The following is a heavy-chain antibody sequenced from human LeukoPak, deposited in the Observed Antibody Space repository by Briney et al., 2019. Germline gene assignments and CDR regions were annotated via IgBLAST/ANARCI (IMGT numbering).Heavy chain of an antibody. CDR1: GGSIDSSSYY. D-gene: IGHD5-18*01. CDR2: IYYSGST. J-gene: IGHJ5*02. V-gene: IGHV4-39*07. CDR3: ARDWGTPMAHTDH. Sequence: PSETLSLTCTVSGGSIDSSSYYWGWIRQPPGKGLEWIGSIYYSGSTYYNPSLKSRVTISVDTSKNQFSLNLSSVTAADTAVYYCARDWGTPMAHTDHWGQGTLVTVSS.